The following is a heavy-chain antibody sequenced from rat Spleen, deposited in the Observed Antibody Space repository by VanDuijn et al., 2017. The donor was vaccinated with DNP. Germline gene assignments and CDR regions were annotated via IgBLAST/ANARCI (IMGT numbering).Heavy chain of an antibody. D-gene: IGHD1-4*01. J-gene: IGHJ2*01. V-gene: IGHV5-22*01. CDR3: ARHVLPLRVWDY. CDR2: TNYEGGST. Sequence: EVQLVESGGGLVQAGRSLKLSCAASGFTFSDYYMAWVRQAPTKGLEWVAYTNYEGGSTYNGDSVKGRFTISRDNAKSTLYLQMNSLRSEDMATYYCARHVLPLRVWDYWGQGVMVTVSS. CDR1: GFTFSDYY.